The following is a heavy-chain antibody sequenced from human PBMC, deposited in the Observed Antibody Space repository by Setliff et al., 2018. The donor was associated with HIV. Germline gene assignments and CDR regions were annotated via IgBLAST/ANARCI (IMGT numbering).Heavy chain of an antibody. Sequence: PSETLSLTCTVSGGSISSGGFYWSWTRQHPGKGLEWIGYIYYSGSTYYNPSLKSRVTILVDTSKNQFSLKLSSVTAADTAVYYCARLVSSSSKFDSWGQGTLVTVSS. CDR1: GGSISSGGFY. D-gene: IGHD6-6*01. CDR3: ARLVSSSSKFDS. V-gene: IGHV4-31*03. J-gene: IGHJ4*02. CDR2: IYYSGST.